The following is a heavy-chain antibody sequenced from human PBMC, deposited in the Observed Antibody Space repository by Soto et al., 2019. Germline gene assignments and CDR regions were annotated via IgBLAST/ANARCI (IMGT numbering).Heavy chain of an antibody. Sequence: QVQLQESGPGLVKASQTLSLTCTVSGFSISSAPYYWSWIRQHPGKGLEWIGYVFYSGRTYYNPSLKGRVTISLDTSNNQFYLNLNSVTAADTAVYHCARERGGEDFWRDFWGQGTLVTVSS. CDR3: ARERGGEDFWRDF. D-gene: IGHD3-3*01. V-gene: IGHV4-31*03. J-gene: IGHJ4*02. CDR1: GFSISSAPYY. CDR2: VFYSGRT.